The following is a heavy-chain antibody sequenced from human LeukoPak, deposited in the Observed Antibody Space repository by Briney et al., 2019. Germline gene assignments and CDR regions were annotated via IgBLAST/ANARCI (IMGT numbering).Heavy chain of an antibody. CDR2: ISVSRGST. CDR1: GFTFSTYS. V-gene: IGHV3-23*01. CDR3: AKPPGYYDSGASLFDY. J-gene: IGHJ4*02. D-gene: IGHD3-22*01. Sequence: GGSLILSCTASGFTFSTYSMNWVRQAPGKGLEWVSGISVSRGSTYYGDPVKGRFTISRDNSKNTLYLQMNSLRAEDTAVYYCAKPPGYYDSGASLFDYWGQGTLVTVSS.